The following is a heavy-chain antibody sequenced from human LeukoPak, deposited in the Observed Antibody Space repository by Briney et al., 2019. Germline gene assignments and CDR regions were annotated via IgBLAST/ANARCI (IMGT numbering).Heavy chain of an antibody. Sequence: GGSLRLSCAASGFTFSSYWMSWVRQAPGKGLEWVANIKQDGSEKYYVDSVKGRFTISRDDAKNSLYLQMNSLRAEDTAVYYCARFLGSGYFFSMFDYWGQGTLVTVSS. J-gene: IGHJ4*02. V-gene: IGHV3-7*01. CDR3: ARFLGSGYFFSMFDY. CDR2: IKQDGSEK. CDR1: GFTFSSYW. D-gene: IGHD3-22*01.